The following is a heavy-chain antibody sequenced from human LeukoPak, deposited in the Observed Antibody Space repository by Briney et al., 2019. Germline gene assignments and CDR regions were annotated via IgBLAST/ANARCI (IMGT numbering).Heavy chain of an antibody. D-gene: IGHD3-9*01. CDR2: IYYSGST. Sequence: PSETPSLTCTVSGGSISSYYWSWIRQPPGKGLEWIGYIYYSGSTSYNPSLKSRVTISVDTSKNQFSLKLSSVTAADTAVYYCARAGEVYDKFDYRGQGTLVTVSS. CDR3: ARAGEVYDKFDY. J-gene: IGHJ4*02. V-gene: IGHV4-59*01. CDR1: GGSISSYY.